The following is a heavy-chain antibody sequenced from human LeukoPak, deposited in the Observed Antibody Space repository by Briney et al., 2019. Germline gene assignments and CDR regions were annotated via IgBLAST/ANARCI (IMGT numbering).Heavy chain of an antibody. V-gene: IGHV1-2*02. CDR2: INPNSGGT. D-gene: IGHD3-22*01. Sequence: ASVKVSCKASGYTFTGYYMHWVRQAPGQGLEWMGWINPNSGGTNYAQKFQGRVTMTRDTSISTAYMELSRLRSDDTAVYYCARGYYDSSGYYKNWGQGTLVTVSS. CDR3: ARGYYDSSGYYKN. J-gene: IGHJ4*02. CDR1: GYTFTGYY.